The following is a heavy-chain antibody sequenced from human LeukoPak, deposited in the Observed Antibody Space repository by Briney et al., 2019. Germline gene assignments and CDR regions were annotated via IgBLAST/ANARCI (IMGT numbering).Heavy chain of an antibody. V-gene: IGHV6-1*01. D-gene: IGHD3-10*01. J-gene: IGHJ6*02. CDR1: GDSVSSNSAA. Sequence: SQTLSLTCAISGDSVSSNSAAWTWIMQSPSRGLEWLGRTYYKSKWYNDYAVSVKSRISVNADTSQNRFSLQLNSVTPEDTAVYYCASVGITLVRGVILHYYGMDVWGQGTTVIVSS. CDR3: ASVGITLVRGVILHYYGMDV. CDR2: TYYKSKWYN.